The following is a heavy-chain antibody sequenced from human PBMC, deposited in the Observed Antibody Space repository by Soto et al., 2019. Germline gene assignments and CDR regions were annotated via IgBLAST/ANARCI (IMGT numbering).Heavy chain of an antibody. CDR1: GYTFTSYG. D-gene: IGHD6-19*01. J-gene: IGHJ4*02. CDR3: ARVVRQWLATPLRVDY. CDR2: ISAYNGNT. Sequence: QVQLVQSGAEVKKPGASVKVSCKASGYTFTSYGISWVRQAPGQGLEWMGWISAYNGNTNYAQKLQGRVTMTTDTSTSTAYMELRSLGSDDTAVYYCARVVRQWLATPLRVDYWGQGTLVTVSS. V-gene: IGHV1-18*01.